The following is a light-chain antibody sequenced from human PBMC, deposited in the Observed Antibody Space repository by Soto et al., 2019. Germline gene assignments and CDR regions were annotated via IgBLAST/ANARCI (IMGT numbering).Light chain of an antibody. CDR3: QQYDNWPPWT. Sequence: EIVLSQSPATLSLSPGERATLSCRASQSIGLAIAWYQHKPGQAPRLLIFDASQRATGIPARFSGSGSGTEFTLTIGSLLSEDFAIYYCQQYDNWPPWTFGQGTKVDIK. CDR1: QSIGLA. V-gene: IGKV3D-15*01. J-gene: IGKJ1*01. CDR2: DAS.